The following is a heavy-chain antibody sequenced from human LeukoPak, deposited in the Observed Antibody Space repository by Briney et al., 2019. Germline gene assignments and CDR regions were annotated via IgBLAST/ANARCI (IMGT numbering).Heavy chain of an antibody. CDR2: ISYDVSNK. D-gene: IGHD1-26*01. Sequence: GGSLRLSCAASGFTFSSYGMHWVRQAPGKGLEWVAVISYDVSNKYYADSVKGRFTISRDNSKNKLYLQMNSLRAEDTAVYYCARDLFSYSAVVMPDYWGEGTLGTASS. CDR3: ARDLFSYSAVVMPDY. J-gene: IGHJ4*02. CDR1: GFTFSSYG. V-gene: IGHV3-30*03.